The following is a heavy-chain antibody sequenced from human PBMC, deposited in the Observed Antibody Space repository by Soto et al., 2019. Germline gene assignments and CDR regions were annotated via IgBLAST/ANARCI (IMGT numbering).Heavy chain of an antibody. Sequence: QVQLVQSGAEVKKPGSSVKVSCKASGGTFSSYTISWVRQAPGQGLEWMGRIIPILGIANYAQKFQGRVTITADKSTSTAYMELSSLRSEDTAVYYCARDRMVRGVIITSDYYYYYMDVWGKGTTVTVPS. CDR3: ARDRMVRGVIITSDYYYYYMDV. CDR1: GGTFSSYT. J-gene: IGHJ6*03. V-gene: IGHV1-69*08. CDR2: IIPILGIA. D-gene: IGHD3-10*01.